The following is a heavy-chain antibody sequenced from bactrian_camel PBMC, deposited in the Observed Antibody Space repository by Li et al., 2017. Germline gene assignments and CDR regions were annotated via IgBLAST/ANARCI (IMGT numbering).Heavy chain of an antibody. CDR2: IFTAAGDT. J-gene: IGHJ4*01. V-gene: IGHV3S54*01. CDR1: GQMYDTTYR. CDR3: AAGHPSSLYRVLSPSDYTY. D-gene: IGHD1*01. Sequence: HVQLVESGGGSVQPGGSLTLSCAASGQMYDTTYRMGWFRQAPGKEREVVAAIFTAAGDTHYAASVKGRFTISQDSNNHTSSLQMNNLKAEDTAIYYCAAGHPSSLYRVLSPSDYTYWGQGTQVTV.